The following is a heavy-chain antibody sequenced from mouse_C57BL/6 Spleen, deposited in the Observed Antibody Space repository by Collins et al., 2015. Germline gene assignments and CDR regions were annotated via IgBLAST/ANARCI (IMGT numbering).Heavy chain of an antibody. V-gene: IGHV1-26*01. CDR1: GYTFTDYY. Sequence: EVQLQQSGPELVKPGASVKISCKASGYTFTDYYMNWVKQSHGKSLEWIGDINPNNGGTSYNQKFKGKATLTVDKSSSTAYMELRSLTSEDSAVYYCARGGPTIVTTSAMDYWGQGTSVTVSS. D-gene: IGHD2-5*01. CDR2: INPNNGGT. J-gene: IGHJ4*01. CDR3: ARGGPTIVTTSAMDY.